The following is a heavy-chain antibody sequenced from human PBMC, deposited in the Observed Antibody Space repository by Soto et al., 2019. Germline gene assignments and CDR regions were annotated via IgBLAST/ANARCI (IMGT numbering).Heavy chain of an antibody. CDR2: ISYDGSNK. CDR3: ARPPYSYGDYYYYGMDV. J-gene: IGHJ6*02. V-gene: IGHV3-30-3*01. D-gene: IGHD5-18*01. Sequence: QVQLVESGGGVVQPGSSLRLSCAASGFTFSSYAMHWVRQAPGKGLEWVAVISYDGSNKYYADSVKGRFTISRDNSKNTLYLQMNSLRAEDTAVYYCARPPYSYGDYYYYGMDVWGQGTTVTVSS. CDR1: GFTFSSYA.